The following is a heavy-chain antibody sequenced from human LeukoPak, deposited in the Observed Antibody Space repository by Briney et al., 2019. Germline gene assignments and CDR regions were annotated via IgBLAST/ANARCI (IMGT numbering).Heavy chain of an antibody. CDR1: GGSFSGYY. J-gene: IGHJ5*02. CDR2: INHSGST. Sequence: KPSETLSLTCAVYGGSFSGYYWSWIRQPPGKGLEWIGEINHSGSTNYNPSLKSRVTISVDTSKNQFSLKLSSVTAADTAVYYYARGSTCVTMVRSSCTIRARAFDPWGQGTLVTVSS. V-gene: IGHV4-34*01. D-gene: IGHD3-10*01. CDR3: ARGSTCVTMVRSSCTIRARAFDP.